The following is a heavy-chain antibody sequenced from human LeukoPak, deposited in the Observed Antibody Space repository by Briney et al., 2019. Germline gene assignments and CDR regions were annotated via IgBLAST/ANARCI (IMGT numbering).Heavy chain of an antibody. J-gene: IGHJ6*02. CDR1: GGSISAYY. V-gene: IGHV4-4*07. CDR3: ARDDFEYSVHYGMDV. Sequence: SETLSLTCSVSGGSISAYYWSWIRQPAGKGLEWIGRVYRTGNTNYNPSLQSRVTMTVDTSKNQISLRLRSVTAADTAVYFCARDDFEYSVHYGMDVWGQGTAVTVSS. CDR2: VYRTGNT. D-gene: IGHD3-9*01.